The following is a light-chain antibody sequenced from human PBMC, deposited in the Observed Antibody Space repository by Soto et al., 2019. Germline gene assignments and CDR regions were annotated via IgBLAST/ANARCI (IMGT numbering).Light chain of an antibody. CDR3: CSYAGSYTLV. Sequence: HSVLTQPRSVSGSPGQSVTISCTGTSSDVGDYHYVSWYQQHPGKAPKLMVYDVSKRPSGVPDRFSGSKSGNTASLTISGLQAEDEADYYCCSYAGSYTLVFGGGTKLTVL. V-gene: IGLV2-11*01. CDR2: DVS. J-gene: IGLJ2*01. CDR1: SSDVGDYHY.